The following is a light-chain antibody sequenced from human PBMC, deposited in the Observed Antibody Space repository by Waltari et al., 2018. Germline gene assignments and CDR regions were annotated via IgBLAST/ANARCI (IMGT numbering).Light chain of an antibody. CDR1: ELPRKY. Sequence: SYELTQPPSVSVSPGQTARITCSGHELPRKYAYWFQQKSGQAPRLVIYEDTKRPSGIPARFSGSSSGTVATLTITGAQVEDEADYYCTSRDISGDVVFGGGTKLTVL. CDR2: EDT. CDR3: TSRDISGDVV. V-gene: IGLV3-10*01. J-gene: IGLJ3*02.